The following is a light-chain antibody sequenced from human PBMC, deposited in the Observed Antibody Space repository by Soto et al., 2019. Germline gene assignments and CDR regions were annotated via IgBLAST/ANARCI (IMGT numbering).Light chain of an antibody. Sequence: HSVLTQVASVFGSPGQSITSSCTGTSSDVGTFNLVSWYQQHPGKAPRLMIYEVIKRPSGVSNRFSGSKSGNTASLTISGLQAEDEANYYCCSYAGSSACVFGTGTKVPVL. CDR2: EVI. J-gene: IGLJ1*01. V-gene: IGLV2-23*02. CDR1: SSDVGTFNL. CDR3: CSYAGSSACV.